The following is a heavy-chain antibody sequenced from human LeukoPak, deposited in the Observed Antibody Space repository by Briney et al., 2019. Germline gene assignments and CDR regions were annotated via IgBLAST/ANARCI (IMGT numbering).Heavy chain of an antibody. Sequence: SETLSLTCTVSGGSISSQFWSWIRQPPGKGLEWIGNIYNSGTTYYNPSLERRVTISVDTSKNQFSLQQSSVTAADTAVFYCARHLITAAAGTLGNYFDYWGQGTLVTVSS. CDR3: ARHLITAAAGTLGNYFDY. CDR1: GGSISSQF. D-gene: IGHD1-1*01. J-gene: IGHJ4*02. V-gene: IGHV4-59*04. CDR2: IYNSGTT.